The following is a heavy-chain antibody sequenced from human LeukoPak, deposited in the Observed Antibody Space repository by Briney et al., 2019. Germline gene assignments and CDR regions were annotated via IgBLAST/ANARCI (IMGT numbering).Heavy chain of an antibody. J-gene: IGHJ3*02. V-gene: IGHV3-21*01. CDR3: ARPIRDGHNFGAFDI. Sequence: GGSLRLSCAASGFTFSSYSMNWVRQAPGKGLEWVSSISSSSSYIYYADSVKGRFTISRDNAKNSLYLQMNSLRAEDTAVYYCARPIRDGHNFGAFDIWGQGTMVTVSS. CDR2: ISSSSSYI. CDR1: GFTFSSYS. D-gene: IGHD5-24*01.